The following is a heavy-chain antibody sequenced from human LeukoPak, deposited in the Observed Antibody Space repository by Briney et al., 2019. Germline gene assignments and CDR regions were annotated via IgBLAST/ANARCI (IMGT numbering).Heavy chain of an antibody. CDR3: ARGPLGGYVLDY. CDR2: IIPILGIG. J-gene: IGHJ4*02. V-gene: IGHV1-69*04. Sequence: SVTVSFKASGCTFSSYAISWVRQAPGQGLEWMGRIIPILGIGNYAQKFQGRVTITADKSTSTAYMELSRLKSEDTAVYYCARGPLGGYVLDYWGQGTLVTVSS. D-gene: IGHD6-25*01. CDR1: GCTFSSYA.